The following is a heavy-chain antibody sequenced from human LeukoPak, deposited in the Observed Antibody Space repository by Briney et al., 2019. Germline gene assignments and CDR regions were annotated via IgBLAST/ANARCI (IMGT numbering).Heavy chain of an antibody. CDR1: GYTFTSYY. J-gene: IGHJ5*02. Sequence: ASVKVSCKASGYTFTSYYMHWVRQAPGQGLEWMGIINPSGGSTSYAQKFQGRVTMTRDTSTSTVYMELSSLRSEDTAVYYCARGGGYSGYVLDWFDPWGQGTLVTVSS. CDR2: INPSGGST. D-gene: IGHD5-12*01. V-gene: IGHV1-46*01. CDR3: ARGGGYSGYVLDWFDP.